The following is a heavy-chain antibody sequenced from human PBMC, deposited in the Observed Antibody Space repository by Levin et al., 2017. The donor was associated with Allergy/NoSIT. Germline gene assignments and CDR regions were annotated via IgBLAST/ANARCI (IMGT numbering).Heavy chain of an antibody. CDR3: ARSTSKFLPSNLQKDIVVVPAALFGFDY. Sequence: LSLTCAASGFTFSSYSMNWVRQAPGKGLEWVSYISSSSSTIYYADSVKGRFTISRDNAKNSLYLQMNSLRAEDTAVYYCARSTSKFLPSNLQKDIVVVPAALFGFDYWGQGTLVTVSS. V-gene: IGHV3-48*01. D-gene: IGHD2-2*01. CDR2: ISSSSSTI. CDR1: GFTFSSYS. J-gene: IGHJ4*02.